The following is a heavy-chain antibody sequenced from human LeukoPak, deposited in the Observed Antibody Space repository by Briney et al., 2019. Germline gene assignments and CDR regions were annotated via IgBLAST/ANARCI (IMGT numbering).Heavy chain of an antibody. CDR1: GYIFTSYY. Sequence: ASVKVSCTASGYIFTSYYMHWVRQTPGQGLEWMGIINPGGGSTSYAQKFQDRVTMTRDTSTSTVYMELSSLRSDDTAVYYCAKDLRWDHPGFDPWGQGTLVSVSS. J-gene: IGHJ5*02. CDR2: INPGGGST. V-gene: IGHV1-46*01. D-gene: IGHD4-23*01. CDR3: AKDLRWDHPGFDP.